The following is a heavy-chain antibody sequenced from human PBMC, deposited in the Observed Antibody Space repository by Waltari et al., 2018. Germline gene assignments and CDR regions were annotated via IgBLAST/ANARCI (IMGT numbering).Heavy chain of an antibody. V-gene: IGHV3-30*02. Sequence: VHLEEFGGGVVQPGGSLTISCDASGFTLTNFCLHWVRQAPGKGLQWVTFIRYDGNNKFYADSVKGRFSISRDNSKNTLYLHMNSLRPDDTAIYYCVKDGDSFVPGYDAFDVWGQGTMVTVSS. CDR3: VKDGDSFVPGYDAFDV. CDR1: GFTLTNFC. CDR2: IRYDGNNK. D-gene: IGHD4-17*01. J-gene: IGHJ3*01.